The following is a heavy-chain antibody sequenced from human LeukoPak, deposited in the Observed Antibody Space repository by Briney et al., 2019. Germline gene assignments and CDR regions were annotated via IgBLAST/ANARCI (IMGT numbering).Heavy chain of an antibody. Sequence: ASVKVSCKASGYTFTSYDINWVRQATGQGLEWMGWMNPNSGNTGYAQKFQGRVTMTRNTSISTAYMELSSLRSEDTAVYYCARENPRYYYYYMDVWGKGTTVTVSS. V-gene: IGHV1-8*01. CDR3: ARENPRYYYYYMDV. CDR1: GYTFTSYD. CDR2: MNPNSGNT. J-gene: IGHJ6*03.